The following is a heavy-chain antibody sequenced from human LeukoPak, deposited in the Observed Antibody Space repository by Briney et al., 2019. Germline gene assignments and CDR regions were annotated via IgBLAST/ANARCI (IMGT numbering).Heavy chain of an antibody. CDR3: AKDDVVVVARGYYGMDV. Sequence: GGSLRHSCAAAGFTFSSYGMHWVRQAPGKGLEWDAAISYDGSNKYYTNSGKGRFHSYRYNSKITLYLQMNSVRAEDRAVYYCAKDDVVVVARGYYGMDVWGQGTRVSVSS. V-gene: IGHV3-30*18. D-gene: IGHD2-15*01. CDR2: ISYDGSNK. J-gene: IGHJ6*02. CDR1: GFTFSSYG.